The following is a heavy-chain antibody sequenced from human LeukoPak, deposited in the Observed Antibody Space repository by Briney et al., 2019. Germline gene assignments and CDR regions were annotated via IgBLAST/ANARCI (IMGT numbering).Heavy chain of an antibody. J-gene: IGHJ4*02. Sequence: GGSLRLSCEAPGFTLSSHWKSWVRQAPGKGLEWVANINTEETETNYVDSVKGRFTISRENAKNSLYLQMSSLRVEDTAVYYCARDGFTWPSRAPPGDCWGQGTLVTVSS. CDR1: GFTLSSHW. V-gene: IGHV3-7*01. CDR2: INTEETET. D-gene: IGHD6-13*01. CDR3: ARDGFTWPSRAPPGDC.